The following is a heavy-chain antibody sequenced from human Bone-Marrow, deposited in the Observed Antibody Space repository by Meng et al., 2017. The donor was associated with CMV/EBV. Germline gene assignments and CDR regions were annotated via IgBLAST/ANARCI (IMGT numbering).Heavy chain of an antibody. CDR2: ISSSSSYI. CDR3: ARDPSGNSFDY. Sequence: ETLSLTCAASGFTFSSYSMNWVRQAPGKGLEWVSSISSSSSYIYYADSVKGRFTISRDNAKNSLYLQMNSLRAEDTAVHYCARDPSGNSFDYWGQGTLVTVSS. J-gene: IGHJ4*02. D-gene: IGHD2-15*01. V-gene: IGHV3-21*01. CDR1: GFTFSSYS.